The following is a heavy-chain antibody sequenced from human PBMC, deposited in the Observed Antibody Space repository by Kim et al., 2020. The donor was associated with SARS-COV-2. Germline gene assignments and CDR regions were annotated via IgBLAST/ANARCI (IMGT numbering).Heavy chain of an antibody. V-gene: IGHV4-39*01. Sequence: SETLSLTCTVSGGSISSSSYYWGWIRQPPGKGLEWIGSIYYSGSTYYNPSLKSRVTISVDTSKNQFSLKLSSVTAADTAVYYCARLVVSYGDYEGVRDYYYYYYGMDVWGQGTTVTVSS. J-gene: IGHJ6*02. CDR1: GGSISSSSYY. D-gene: IGHD4-17*01. CDR3: ARLVVSYGDYEGVRDYYYYYYGMDV. CDR2: IYYSGST.